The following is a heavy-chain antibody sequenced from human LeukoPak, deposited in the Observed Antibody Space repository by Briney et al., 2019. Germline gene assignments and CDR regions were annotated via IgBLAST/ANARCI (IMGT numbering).Heavy chain of an antibody. D-gene: IGHD6-19*01. CDR3: AKESSSGYYFDY. V-gene: IGHV3-9*03. Sequence: GGSLRLSCAASGFTFDDYAMHWVRQAPGKGLEWVSGISWNSGSIGYADSVKGRFTISRDNAKNSLYLQMNSLRAEDMALYYCAKESSSGYYFDYWGQGTLVTVSP. CDR2: ISWNSGSI. J-gene: IGHJ4*02. CDR1: GFTFDDYA.